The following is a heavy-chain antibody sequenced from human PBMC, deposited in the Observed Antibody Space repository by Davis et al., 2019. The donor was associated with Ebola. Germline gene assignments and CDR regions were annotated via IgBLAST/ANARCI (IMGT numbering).Heavy chain of an antibody. V-gene: IGHV3-48*02. CDR1: GFTFSSYS. CDR2: ISSSSSTI. Sequence: GESLKISCAASGFTFSSYSMNWVRQAPGKGLEWVSYISSSSSTIYYADSVKGRFTISRDNAKNSLYLQMNSLRDEETAVYYCARVDPYYYDSSGYYVVHGMDVWGKGTTVTVSS. J-gene: IGHJ6*04. CDR3: ARVDPYYYDSSGYYVVHGMDV. D-gene: IGHD3-22*01.